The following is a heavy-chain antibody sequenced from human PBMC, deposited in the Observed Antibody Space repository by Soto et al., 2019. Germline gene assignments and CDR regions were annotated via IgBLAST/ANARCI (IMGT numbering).Heavy chain of an antibody. J-gene: IGHJ4*02. V-gene: IGHV4-39*01. Sequence: SETLSLTCTVSGGSISSRDSYWGWIRQPPGKGLEWIGSFHYSGSTYYNPSLKSRVTVSVDTSKNQLSLRVTSVTAADTAVYYCARGFGRSHFDYWGQGTLVTVSS. CDR1: GGSISSRDSY. D-gene: IGHD3-16*01. CDR2: FHYSGST. CDR3: ARGFGRSHFDY.